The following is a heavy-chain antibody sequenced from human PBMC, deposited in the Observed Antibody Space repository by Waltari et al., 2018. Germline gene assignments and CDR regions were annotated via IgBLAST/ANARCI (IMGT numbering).Heavy chain of an antibody. Sequence: QVQLVQSGAEVKKPGSSVKVSCKASGGTFSSYAISWVRPAPGQGLEWMGRIIPILGIANYAQKFQGRVTITADKSTSTAYMELSSLRSEDTAVYYCARGIAAAGTTYYYYGMDVWGQGTTVTVSS. CDR1: GGTFSSYA. D-gene: IGHD6-13*01. CDR2: IIPILGIA. V-gene: IGHV1-69*04. CDR3: ARGIAAAGTTYYYYGMDV. J-gene: IGHJ6*02.